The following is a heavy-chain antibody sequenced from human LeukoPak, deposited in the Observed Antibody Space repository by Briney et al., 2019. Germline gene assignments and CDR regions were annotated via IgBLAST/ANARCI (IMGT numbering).Heavy chain of an antibody. CDR2: IYYSGGT. J-gene: IGHJ5*02. CDR1: GGSITTYY. Sequence: SETLSLTCTVSGGSITTYYWSWIRQSPGKGLEWIGYIYYSGGTNYNPSLKSRVTLSIDASKNQFSLRLSSVTAADTAIYYCERDNPANWFDPWGQGTLVTVSS. D-gene: IGHD1-14*01. V-gene: IGHV4-59*01. CDR3: ERDNPANWFDP.